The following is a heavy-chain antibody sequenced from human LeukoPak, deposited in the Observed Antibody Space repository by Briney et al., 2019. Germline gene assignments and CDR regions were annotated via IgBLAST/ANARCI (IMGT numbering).Heavy chain of an antibody. V-gene: IGHV3-23*01. Sequence: GGSLTLSCAASGFTFSNHAMSWVCQAPGKGLEWVSTISGSGDSTYYADSVKGRFTISGDNSKNTLYLQMNSLRAEDTAVYYCARRGPNWGFFDYWGRGTLVTVSS. J-gene: IGHJ4*02. D-gene: IGHD7-27*01. CDR2: ISGSGDST. CDR1: GFTFSNHA. CDR3: ARRGPNWGFFDY.